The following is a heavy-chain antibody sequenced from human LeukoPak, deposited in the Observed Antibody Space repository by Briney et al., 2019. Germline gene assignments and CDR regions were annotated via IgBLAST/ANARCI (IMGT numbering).Heavy chain of an antibody. V-gene: IGHV4-59*12. CDR1: GGSISSYY. D-gene: IGHD2-2*01. CDR3: ARDSLTVVVPAAPPSWFDP. J-gene: IGHJ5*02. Sequence: SETLSLTCTVSGGSISSYYWSWLRQPPGKGLEWIAYIYYSGSTKYNPSLKSRVTISVDTSKNQFSLKLSSVTAADTAVYYCARDSLTVVVPAAPPSWFDPWGQGTLVTVSS. CDR2: IYYSGST.